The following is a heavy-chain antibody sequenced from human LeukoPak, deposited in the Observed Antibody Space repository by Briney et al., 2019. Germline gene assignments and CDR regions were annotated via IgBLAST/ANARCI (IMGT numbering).Heavy chain of an antibody. Sequence: SETLSLTRAVSSGSLSGYSWGWIRQPPGKGLEWVGEIRHSGVTYYSASLKGRVTISLKKSEGQFSLMLSSVTAADTAVYYCTRQSGTVTPIDYWSQGTLVTVSS. V-gene: IGHV4-34*01. D-gene: IGHD4-17*01. CDR3: TRQSGTVTPIDY. CDR2: IRHSGVT. J-gene: IGHJ4*02. CDR1: SGSLSGYS.